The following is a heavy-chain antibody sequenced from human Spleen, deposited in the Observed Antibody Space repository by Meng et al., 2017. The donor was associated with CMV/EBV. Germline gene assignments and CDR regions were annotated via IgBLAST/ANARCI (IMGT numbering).Heavy chain of an antibody. CDR3: ARGLSYYGSGSYS. CDR2: INPNSGGT. CDR1: GYRLTAYY. J-gene: IGHJ5*02. Sequence: KAYGYRLTAYYLHWVRQAPGQRLEWMGWINPNSGGTNYAQKFQGRVTMTRDTSISTAYMELSRLRSDDTAVYYCARGLSYYGSGSYSWGQGTLVTVSS. D-gene: IGHD3-10*01. V-gene: IGHV1-2*02.